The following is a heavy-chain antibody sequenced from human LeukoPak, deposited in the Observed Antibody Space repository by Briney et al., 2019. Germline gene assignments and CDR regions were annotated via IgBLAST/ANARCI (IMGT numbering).Heavy chain of an antibody. CDR3: AKSGGNFDWLLGGYFDY. CDR1: GFTFDDYA. CDR2: ISWNSGSI. Sequence: QPGRSLRLSCAASGFTFDDYAMHWVRQAPGKGLEWVSGISWNSGSIGYADSVKGRFTISGDNAKNSLYLQMNSLRAEDTALYFCAKSGGNFDWLLGGYFDYWGQGTLVTVSS. D-gene: IGHD3-9*01. V-gene: IGHV3-9*01. J-gene: IGHJ4*02.